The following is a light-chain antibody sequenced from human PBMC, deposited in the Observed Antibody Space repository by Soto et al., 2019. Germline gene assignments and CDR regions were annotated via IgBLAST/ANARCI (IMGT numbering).Light chain of an antibody. J-gene: IGLJ1*01. CDR2: DVN. CDR1: SSDVGGYNF. CDR3: CSYTSGSTHV. V-gene: IGLV2-14*03. Sequence: QYALTQPASVSGSPGQSITISCTGTSSDVGGYNFVSWYQQHPGKVRKLMIFDVNRRPSGVSDRFSGSKSGNTASLTISGLQAEDGGDYYCCSYTSGSTHVFGSGTKLAV.